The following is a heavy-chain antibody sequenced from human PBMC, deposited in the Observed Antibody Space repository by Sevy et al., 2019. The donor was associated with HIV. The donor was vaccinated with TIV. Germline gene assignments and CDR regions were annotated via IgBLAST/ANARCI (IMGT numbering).Heavy chain of an antibody. CDR3: AHRPDNYDILTGYFPNWFDP. CDR1: GFSLTTSGVG. Sequence: SGPTLVNPTQTLTLTCTFSGFSLTTSGVGVGWIRQPPGKALEWLALIYWDDDKRYSPSLKSRLTITKDTSKNQVVLTMTNMDPVDTATYYCAHRPDNYDILTGYFPNWFDPWGQGTLVTVPS. D-gene: IGHD3-9*01. CDR2: IYWDDDK. V-gene: IGHV2-5*02. J-gene: IGHJ5*02.